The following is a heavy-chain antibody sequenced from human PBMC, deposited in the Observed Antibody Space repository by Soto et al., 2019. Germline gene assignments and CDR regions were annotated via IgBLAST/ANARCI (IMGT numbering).Heavy chain of an antibody. J-gene: IGHJ3*02. CDR3: AKVSSTAVAGTYAFDI. Sequence: EVQLLESGGGLVQPGGSLRLSCAASGFTFGTNVMSWVRQAPGKGLEWVSGVSGVGITTYYADFVKGRFTISRDNSKNTLYLQMSSPRAEDTAVYYCAKVSSTAVAGTYAFDIWGQGTMVIVSS. CDR2: VSGVGITT. D-gene: IGHD6-19*01. V-gene: IGHV3-23*01. CDR1: GFTFGTNV.